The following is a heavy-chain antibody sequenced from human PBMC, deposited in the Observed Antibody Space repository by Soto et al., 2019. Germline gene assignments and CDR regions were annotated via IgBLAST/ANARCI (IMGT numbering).Heavy chain of an antibody. CDR3: ASVDFGAYIPRFAY. Sequence: EVHLVESGGGLVQPGGSLRLSCAASGFTISSYAMSWVRQAPGKGLEWVSAITASGGTTYYADSVKGRFTISRDNSKKTQYLQMESLTAEYWAVECCASVDFGAYIPRFAYWGQGTLVTVSS. J-gene: IGHJ4*02. CDR2: ITASGGTT. D-gene: IGHD4-17*01. V-gene: IGHV3-23*04. CDR1: GFTISSYA.